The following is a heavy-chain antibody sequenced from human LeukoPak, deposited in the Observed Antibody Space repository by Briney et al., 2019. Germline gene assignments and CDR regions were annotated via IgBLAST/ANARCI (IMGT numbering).Heavy chain of an antibody. V-gene: IGHV1-8*03. CDR2: MNPNSGNT. CDR3: ATSDDYYYYMDV. Sequence: ASVKVSCKASGYTFTSFDINWVRQATGQGLEWMGWMNPNSGNTGYAQKFQGRVTITRNTSISTAYMELSSLRSEDTAVYYCATSDDYYYYMDVWGKGTTVTVSS. CDR1: GYTFTSFD. J-gene: IGHJ6*03.